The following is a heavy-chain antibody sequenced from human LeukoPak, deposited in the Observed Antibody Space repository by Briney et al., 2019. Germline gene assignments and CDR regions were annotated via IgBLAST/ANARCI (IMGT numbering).Heavy chain of an antibody. CDR3: ARSPDILTGEKFDY. Sequence: ASVKVSCKASGYTFTDYHIYWVRQAPGQGLEWMGWINPNSGGTNSAQKFQGRVSMTRDTSISTAYMELSRLRSDDTAVYYCARSPDILTGEKFDYWGQGTLVTVSS. V-gene: IGHV1-2*02. CDR2: INPNSGGT. CDR1: GYTFTDYH. D-gene: IGHD3-9*01. J-gene: IGHJ4*02.